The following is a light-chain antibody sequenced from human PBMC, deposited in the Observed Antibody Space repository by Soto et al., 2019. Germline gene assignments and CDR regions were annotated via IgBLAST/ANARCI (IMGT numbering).Light chain of an antibody. V-gene: IGKV3-15*01. Sequence: EIVLTQSPATLSVSPGERATLSCRASQSVSSSLAWYQQKPGQTPSLLIYGASTRATGLPARFSGCGSGTEFTLTISSLQSEDLAVYYCQQYNNWPRTFGPGTKVEIK. CDR1: QSVSSS. CDR3: QQYNNWPRT. J-gene: IGKJ1*01. CDR2: GAS.